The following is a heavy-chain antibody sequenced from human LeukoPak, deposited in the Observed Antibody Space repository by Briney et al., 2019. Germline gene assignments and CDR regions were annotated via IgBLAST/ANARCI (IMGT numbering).Heavy chain of an antibody. J-gene: IGHJ4*02. CDR1: GFTFSSYA. D-gene: IGHD2-2*01. V-gene: IGHV3-23*01. Sequence: GGSLRLSCAAYGFTFSSYAMNWVRQAPGKGLEWVSAISGSGGSTYYADSVKGRFTISRDNSKNTLYLQMNSLRAGDTAVYYCAKDWYCKSTSCYTIDYWGQGTLVTVSS. CDR3: AKDWYCKSTSCYTIDY. CDR2: ISGSGGST.